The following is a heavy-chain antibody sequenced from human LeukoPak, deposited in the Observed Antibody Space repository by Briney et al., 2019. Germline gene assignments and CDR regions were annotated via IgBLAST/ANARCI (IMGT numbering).Heavy chain of an antibody. CDR3: ARVTALYYYMDV. CDR1: GYTFTNYY. CDR2: INPGGDNT. J-gene: IGHJ6*03. V-gene: IGHV1-46*01. Sequence: ASVKVSCKASGYTFTNYYIHWVRQAPGQGLEWMGLINPGGDNTDYAQNFQGRDTMTTDTSTSTVYMELRSLRSDDTAVYYCARVTALYYYMDVWGKGTTVTVSS.